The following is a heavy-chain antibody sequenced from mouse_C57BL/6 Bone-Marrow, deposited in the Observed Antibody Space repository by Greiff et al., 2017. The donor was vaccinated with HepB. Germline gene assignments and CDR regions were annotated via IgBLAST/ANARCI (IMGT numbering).Heavy chain of an antibody. Sequence: EVKLMESGPGLVKPSQSLSLTCSVTGYSITSGYYWNWIRQFPGNKLEWMGYISYDGSNNYNPSLKNRISITRDTSKNQFFLKLNSVTTEDTATYYCAREHYDYPMDYWGQGTSVTVSS. V-gene: IGHV3-6*01. CDR2: ISYDGSN. J-gene: IGHJ4*01. CDR1: GYSITSGYY. D-gene: IGHD2-4*01. CDR3: AREHYDYPMDY.